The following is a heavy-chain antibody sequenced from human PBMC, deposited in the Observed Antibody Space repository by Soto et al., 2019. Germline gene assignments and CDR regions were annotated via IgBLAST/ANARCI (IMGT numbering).Heavy chain of an antibody. CDR2: IYWNDDK. CDR3: ANTQRGYRYGKLDH. Sequence: SGPTLVNPTQTLTLTCTFSGFALSTSGVGVGWIRQPPGKALELLAPIYWNDDKRYSPYLKTRLTITKDTAKNQVVLTMTNMAPLDTASYCCANTQRGYRYGKLDHWGQGTLVPVAS. D-gene: IGHD5-18*01. V-gene: IGHV2-5*01. J-gene: IGHJ4*02. CDR1: GFALSTSGVG.